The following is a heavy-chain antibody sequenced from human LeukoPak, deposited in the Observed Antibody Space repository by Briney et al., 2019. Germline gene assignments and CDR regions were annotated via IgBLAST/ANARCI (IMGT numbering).Heavy chain of an antibody. CDR2: IYHSGST. J-gene: IGHJ4*02. CDR1: GYSLSSGYY. D-gene: IGHD2-15*01. CDR3: ARDPAWYYFDY. V-gene: IGHV4-38-2*02. Sequence: SETLSLTCADSGYSLSSGYYCGWARRPPGKGLEWIASIYHSGSTYYNPSLKSRVTMSVDTSKNQFSLKLSSVTAADTAVYSCARDPAWYYFDYWGQGTLVTVSS.